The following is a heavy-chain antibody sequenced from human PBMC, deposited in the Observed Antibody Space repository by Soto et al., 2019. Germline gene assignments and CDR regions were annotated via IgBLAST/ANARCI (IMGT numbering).Heavy chain of an antibody. D-gene: IGHD3-22*01. CDR2: IYYSGST. Sequence: QVQLQESGPGLVKPSQTLSLTCTVSGGSISSGDYYWSWIRQPPGKGLEWIGYIYYSGSTYYNPSLKSRVTISVDTSKNQFSLKLSSVTAADTAVYYCARVGVVVIGWRTNHFDYWGQGTLVTVSS. CDR1: GGSISSGDYY. J-gene: IGHJ4*02. CDR3: ARVGVVVIGWRTNHFDY. V-gene: IGHV4-30-4*01.